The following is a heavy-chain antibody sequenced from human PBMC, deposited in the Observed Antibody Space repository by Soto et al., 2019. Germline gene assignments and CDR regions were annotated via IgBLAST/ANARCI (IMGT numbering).Heavy chain of an antibody. D-gene: IGHD4-17*01. V-gene: IGHV4-59*01. CDR3: ARAYGVGSGDY. J-gene: IGHJ4*02. CDR2: IYYSGST. Sequence: QVQLQESGPGLVKPSETLSLTCTVSGGSISSYYWSWIRQPPGKGLDWIGYIYYSGSTNDNPSLKSSVTISVDTSKNQFSLKLSSVTAADTAVYYCARAYGVGSGDYWGQGTLVTVSS. CDR1: GGSISSYY.